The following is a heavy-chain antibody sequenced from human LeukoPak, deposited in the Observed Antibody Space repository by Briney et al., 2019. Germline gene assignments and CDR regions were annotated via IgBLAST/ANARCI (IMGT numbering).Heavy chain of an antibody. V-gene: IGHV5-51*01. CDR1: GYSFTNYW. CDR2: IYPDDSNT. D-gene: IGHD3-3*01. CDR3: ARQSITIFGVPRGWFDP. J-gene: IGHJ5*02. Sequence: GESLKISCKGSGYSFTNYWIGWVRQVPGKGLEWMGIIYPDDSNTKYSPSFQGLVTISADKSISTAYLQWSSLKASDTAMYYCARQSITIFGVPRGWFDPWGQGTLVTVSS.